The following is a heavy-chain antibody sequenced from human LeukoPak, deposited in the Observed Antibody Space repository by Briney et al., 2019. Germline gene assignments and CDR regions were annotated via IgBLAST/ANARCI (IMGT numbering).Heavy chain of an antibody. CDR3: ARYSYCGGDCYDASDI. Sequence: SETLSLTCTVSGGSISSYYWSWIRQPPGKGLEWIGYIYYSGSTNYNPSLKSRVTISVDTSKNQFSLKLSSVTAADTAVYYCARYSYCGGDCYDASDIWGQGTMVTVSS. CDR1: GGSISSYY. CDR2: IYYSGST. J-gene: IGHJ3*02. V-gene: IGHV4-59*01. D-gene: IGHD2-21*02.